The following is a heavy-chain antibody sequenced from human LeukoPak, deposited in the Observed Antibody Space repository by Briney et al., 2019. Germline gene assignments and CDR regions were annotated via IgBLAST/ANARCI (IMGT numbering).Heavy chain of an antibody. CDR2: ISGYDANT. CDR1: GYSFSNYG. V-gene: IGHV1-18*01. J-gene: IGHJ3*02. CDR3: AREVDTAMVNAFDI. D-gene: IGHD5-18*01. Sequence: ASVKVSCKASGYSFSNYGINWVRQAPGEGLEWMVWISGYDANTKYAQRFQGRVTMTTDTSTNSGFLEVKRLTSDDTAVYFCAREVDTAMVNAFDIWGQGTMVIVSS.